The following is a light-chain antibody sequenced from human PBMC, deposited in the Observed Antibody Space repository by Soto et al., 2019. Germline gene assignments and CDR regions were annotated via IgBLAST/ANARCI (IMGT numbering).Light chain of an antibody. CDR2: GAS. Sequence: EIVLTKSPGTLSLSPGERATLSCRASQSVSSSYLAWYQQKPGQAPRLLIYGASSRDTGIPDKFSGSGSGXXXXXXXXXLDPEXFXXYYCXQYGSSPYTFGQGTKLEIK. CDR3: XQYGSSPYT. V-gene: IGKV3-20*01. CDR1: QSVSSSY. J-gene: IGKJ2*01.